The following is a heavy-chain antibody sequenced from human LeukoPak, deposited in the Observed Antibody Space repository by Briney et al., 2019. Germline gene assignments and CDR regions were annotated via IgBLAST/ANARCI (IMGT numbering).Heavy chain of an antibody. Sequence: SETLSLTCTVSRASISDNYWSWSRQPAGKALEWIGRTYTSGDTNYDPSLKSRASVSVDTSKNQFYLSLRYVTAADTAVYYCTIGGASGSLAHWGPGTLVTVSS. CDR2: TYTSGDT. CDR3: TIGGASGSLAH. D-gene: IGHD6-13*01. V-gene: IGHV4-4*07. CDR1: RASISDNY. J-gene: IGHJ4*02.